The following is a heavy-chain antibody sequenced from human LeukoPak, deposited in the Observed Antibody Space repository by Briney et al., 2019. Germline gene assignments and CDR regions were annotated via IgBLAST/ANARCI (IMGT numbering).Heavy chain of an antibody. J-gene: IGHJ4*02. Sequence: GGSLRLSCAASGLAFSAYKMHWVRQAPRKGLVWVSHISTDGYTTDYADFVQGRFTASRDNTKNTWSLEMNSLRAEDTAVYYCVVGGSPGYWGQGTLVTVSS. D-gene: IGHD2-15*01. CDR2: ISTDGYTT. V-gene: IGHV3-74*01. CDR1: GLAFSAYK. CDR3: VVGGSPGY.